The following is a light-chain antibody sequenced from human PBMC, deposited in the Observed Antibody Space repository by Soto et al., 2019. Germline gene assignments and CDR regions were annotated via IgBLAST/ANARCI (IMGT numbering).Light chain of an antibody. CDR1: SSDVGGYNY. CDR3: SSYAASNNFYFV. Sequence: QSALTQPPSASGSPGQSVTISCTGTSSDVGGYNYVSWYQQYPGRAPKLMIYEVTKRPSGVPDRFSCSKSGNTASLTVSGLQAEDEADYYCSSYAASNNFYFVFGGGTKRTFL. J-gene: IGLJ3*02. V-gene: IGLV2-8*01. CDR2: EVT.